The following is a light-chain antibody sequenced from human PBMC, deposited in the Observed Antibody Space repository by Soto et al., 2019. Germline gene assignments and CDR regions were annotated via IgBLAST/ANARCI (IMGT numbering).Light chain of an antibody. CDR1: QSLSSNF. V-gene: IGKV3-20*01. CDR3: QQYDISPWT. J-gene: IGKJ1*01. Sequence: EIVLTQSTATLSFSPRERATLSCMASQSLSSNFLAWYQQKPGQPPRLLIYDSSTRATGFPDRFSGSGSGTDFTLTIIRLEPEDFAVYYCQQYDISPWTFGQGTNVDVK. CDR2: DSS.